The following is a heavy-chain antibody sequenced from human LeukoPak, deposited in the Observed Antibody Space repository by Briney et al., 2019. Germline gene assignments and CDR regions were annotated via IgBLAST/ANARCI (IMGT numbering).Heavy chain of an antibody. Sequence: GASVKVSCKASGYTFTGYYMHWVRQAPGQGLEWMGWINPNSGGTNYAQKLQGRVTMTTDTSTSTAYMELRSLRSDDTAVYYCARDPMIVVAEGYFDYRGQGTLVTVSS. V-gene: IGHV1-2*02. CDR2: INPNSGGT. D-gene: IGHD3-22*01. J-gene: IGHJ4*02. CDR1: GYTFTGYY. CDR3: ARDPMIVVAEGYFDY.